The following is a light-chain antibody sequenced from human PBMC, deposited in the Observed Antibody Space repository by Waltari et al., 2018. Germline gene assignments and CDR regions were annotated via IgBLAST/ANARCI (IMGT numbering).Light chain of an antibody. CDR1: QSVNNY. Sequence: EIVLTQSPATLSLSPGERATLSCRASQSVNNYLAWYQHKPGQTPRLLIYGVSNRATGIPARFSGSGSGTDFTLTISSLEPEDFAVYYCQQRSNWPPSITVGQGTRLEIK. V-gene: IGKV3-11*01. J-gene: IGKJ5*01. CDR2: GVS. CDR3: QQRSNWPPSIT.